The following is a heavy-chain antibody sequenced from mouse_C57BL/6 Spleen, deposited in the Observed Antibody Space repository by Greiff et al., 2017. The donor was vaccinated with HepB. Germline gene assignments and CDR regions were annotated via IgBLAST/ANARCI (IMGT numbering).Heavy chain of an antibody. J-gene: IGHJ2*01. CDR2: IDPSDSET. Sequence: QVQLQQSGAELVRPGSSVKLSCKASGYTFTSYWMHWVKQRPIQGLEWIGNIDPSDSETHYNQKFKDKATLTVDKSSSTAYMQLSSLTSEDSAVYYCARSKNYYGSSYVSFDYWGQGTTLTVSS. CDR3: ARSKNYYGSSYVSFDY. CDR1: GYTFTSYW. D-gene: IGHD1-1*01. V-gene: IGHV1-52*01.